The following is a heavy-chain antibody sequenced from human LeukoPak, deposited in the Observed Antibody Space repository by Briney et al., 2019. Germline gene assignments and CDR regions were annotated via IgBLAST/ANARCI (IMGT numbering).Heavy chain of an antibody. Sequence: GGALRLSCAASGFTFSRYWMHWLRQAPGKGVVGVSRINSDGSSTSYADSVKGRFTISRDNAKNTLYLQMNSLRAEDMALYYCAKGLVGSSIADFFDYWGQGILVTVSS. D-gene: IGHD6-6*01. CDR3: AKGLVGSSIADFFDY. CDR1: GFTFSRYW. V-gene: IGHV3-74*01. CDR2: INSDGSST. J-gene: IGHJ4*02.